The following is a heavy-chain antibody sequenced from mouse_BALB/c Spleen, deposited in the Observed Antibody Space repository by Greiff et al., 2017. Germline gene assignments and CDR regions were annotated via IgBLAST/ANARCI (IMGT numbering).Heavy chain of an antibody. V-gene: IGHV1-87*01. Sequence: VQLQESGAELARPGASVKLSCKASGYTFTSYWMQWVKQRPGQGLEWIGAIYPGDGDTRYTQKFKGKATLTAVKSSSTACVQLISLASEDSAVFYYARGDFYYGNWYFDVWGAGTTVTVSS. D-gene: IGHD2-1*01. CDR2: IYPGDGDT. CDR1: GYTFTSYW. CDR3: ARGDFYYGNWYFDV. J-gene: IGHJ1*01.